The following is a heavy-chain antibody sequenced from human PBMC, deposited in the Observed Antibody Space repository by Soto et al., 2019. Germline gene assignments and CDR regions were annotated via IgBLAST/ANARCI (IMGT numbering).Heavy chain of an antibody. CDR2: ISWNSGSI. Sequence: PGGSLRLSCAPSGFTFDAYAMHWVRQAPGKGLEWVSGISWNSGSIGYADSVKGRFTISRDNAKNSLYLQMNSLRAEDTALYYCAKDIRAGRSDAFDIWGQGTMVTVSS. D-gene: IGHD3-3*01. CDR1: GFTFDAYA. V-gene: IGHV3-9*01. CDR3: AKDIRAGRSDAFDI. J-gene: IGHJ3*02.